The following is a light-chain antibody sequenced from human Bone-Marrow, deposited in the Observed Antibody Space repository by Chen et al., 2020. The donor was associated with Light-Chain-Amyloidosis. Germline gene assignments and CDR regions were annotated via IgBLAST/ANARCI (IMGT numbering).Light chain of an antibody. CDR1: SLRRYY. J-gene: IGLJ2*01. CDR2: GKN. Sequence: SELTQAPVVFVALGQTVRITCQGDSLRRYYATWYQQRPGQGPARVIYGKNNRPSGSPDRFSGSTSGHTSSLTITGGQAEDKADYYCNFRDGSGNHLVFGGGTKLTVL. V-gene: IGLV3-19*02. CDR3: NFRDGSGNHLV.